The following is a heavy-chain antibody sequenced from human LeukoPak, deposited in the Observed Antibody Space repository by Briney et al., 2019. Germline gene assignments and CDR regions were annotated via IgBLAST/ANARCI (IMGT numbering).Heavy chain of an antibody. V-gene: IGHV4-39*01. D-gene: IGHD3-16*01. Sequence: PSETLSLTCTISGSSITSVSHYSGWIRQPPGKGLEWIVDIYYTGSTYYSPSLRSGVTLSVHTSENQFSLRLNSVTAVDTAVYYCARRWGNIVGVTYEYWGQGTLVTVSS. CDR3: ARRWGNIVGVTYEY. CDR1: GSSITSVSHY. J-gene: IGHJ4*02. CDR2: IYYTGST.